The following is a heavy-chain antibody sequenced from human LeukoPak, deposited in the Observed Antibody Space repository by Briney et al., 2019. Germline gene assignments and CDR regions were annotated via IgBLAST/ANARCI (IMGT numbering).Heavy chain of an antibody. Sequence: PSETLSLTCTVSGGSISSSSYYWGWIRQPPGKGLEWIGTIYYSGSTYYNPSLKSRVTISVDTSKNQFSLKLSSVTAADTAVYYCARHGGRGIVVVPAAVDYWGQGTLVTVSS. CDR3: ARHGGRGIVVVPAAVDY. CDR1: GGSISSSSYY. CDR2: IYYSGST. D-gene: IGHD2-2*01. V-gene: IGHV4-39*01. J-gene: IGHJ4*02.